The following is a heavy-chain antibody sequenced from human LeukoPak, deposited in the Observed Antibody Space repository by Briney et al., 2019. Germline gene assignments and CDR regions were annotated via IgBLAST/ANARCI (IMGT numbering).Heavy chain of an antibody. Sequence: PGGSLRLSCAASGLTFDDNSMHWVRQAPGKGLEWVSLITWDGGSTYDADSVKGRFTISRDNAKNSLYLQMHSLRDEDTAVYYCARDSSTSGWYRLNDYWGQGTLVTVSS. CDR2: ITWDGGST. CDR3: ARDSSTSGWYRLNDY. V-gene: IGHV3-43*01. CDR1: GLTFDDNS. J-gene: IGHJ4*02. D-gene: IGHD6-19*01.